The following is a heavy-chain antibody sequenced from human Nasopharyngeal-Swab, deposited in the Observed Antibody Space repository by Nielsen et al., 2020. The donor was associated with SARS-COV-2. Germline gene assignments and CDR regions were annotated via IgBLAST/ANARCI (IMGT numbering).Heavy chain of an antibody. J-gene: IGHJ6*03. CDR1: GFTFSSWA. D-gene: IGHD6-13*01. V-gene: IGHV3-64D*06. CDR2: ISSNGGST. Sequence: GGSLRLSCSASGFTFSSWAMHWVRQAPGKGLEYVSAISSNGGSTYYADSVKGRFTISRDNSKNTLYLQMSSLRAEDTAVYYCVKGSSSWCSDYYYMDVWGKGTTVTVSS. CDR3: VKGSSSWCSDYYYMDV.